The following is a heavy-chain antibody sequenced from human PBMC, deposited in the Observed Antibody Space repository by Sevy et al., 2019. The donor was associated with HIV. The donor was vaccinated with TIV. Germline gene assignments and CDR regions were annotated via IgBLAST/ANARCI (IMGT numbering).Heavy chain of an antibody. CDR3: VGLFLSYRSGWSYFDY. CDR2: IFSSGST. V-gene: IGHV3-66*02. D-gene: IGHD6-19*01. J-gene: IGHJ4*02. CDR1: GFTVNDKY. Sequence: GGSLRLSCAISGFTVNDKYIIWVRQAPGKGVEWVSVIFSSGSTYYADSAKGRFTISRDNSKNTVDLQMNSVRAEDTAVYYCVGLFLSYRSGWSYFDYWGQGTLVTVSS.